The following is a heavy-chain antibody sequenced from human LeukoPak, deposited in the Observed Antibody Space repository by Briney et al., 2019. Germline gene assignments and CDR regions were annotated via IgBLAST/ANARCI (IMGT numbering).Heavy chain of an antibody. J-gene: IGHJ4*02. CDR3: ARGKYRDGVWD. CDR2: MYTSGST. Sequence: SETLSLTCTVSGGSISSDSWSWIRQPAGEGLEWIGRMYTSGSTNYNPSVKSRVTMSVDTSKNQFSLQLNPVTPEDTAVYYCARGKYRDGVWDWGQGTLVTVSS. CDR1: GGSISSDS. V-gene: IGHV4-4*07. D-gene: IGHD3-16*01.